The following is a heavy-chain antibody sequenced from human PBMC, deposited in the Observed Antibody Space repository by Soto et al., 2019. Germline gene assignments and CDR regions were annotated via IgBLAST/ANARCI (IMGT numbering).Heavy chain of an antibody. V-gene: IGHV1-3*01. CDR1: GYTFTSYA. CDR3: ARATWIRDAFDI. J-gene: IGHJ3*02. CDR2: INAGNGNT. D-gene: IGHD5-18*01. Sequence: EASVKVSCKASGYTFTSYAMHWVRQAPGQRLEWMGWINAGNGNTKYSQKFQGRVTITRDTSASTAYMELSSLRSEDTAVYYCARATWIRDAFDIWGQGTMVTVSS.